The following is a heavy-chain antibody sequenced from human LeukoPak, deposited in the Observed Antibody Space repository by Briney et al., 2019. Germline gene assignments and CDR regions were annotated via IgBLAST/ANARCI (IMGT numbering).Heavy chain of an antibody. CDR3: ARPPVGEQQLLYYFDY. J-gene: IGHJ4*02. Sequence: SETLSLTCTVSGGSISSSSYYWGWIRQPPGKGLEWIGSIYYSGSTYYNPSLKSRVTISVDTSKNQFSLKLSSVTAADTAVYYCARPPVGEQQLLYYFDYWGQGTLVTVSS. CDR2: IYYSGST. D-gene: IGHD6-13*01. CDR1: GGSISSSSYY. V-gene: IGHV4-39*01.